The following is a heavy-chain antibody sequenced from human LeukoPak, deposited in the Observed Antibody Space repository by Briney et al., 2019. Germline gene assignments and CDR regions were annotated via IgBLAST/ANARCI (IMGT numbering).Heavy chain of an antibody. CDR1: GGSISSGGYY. CDR2: IYYSGST. D-gene: IGHD2-2*01. V-gene: IGHV4-31*03. Sequence: SQTLSLTCTVSGGSISSGGYYWSWIRQHPGKGLEWIGYIYYSGSTYYNPSLKSRVTISVDTSKNQFSLKLSSVTAADTAVYYCARFPVEPAATEVYYYYGMDVWGQGTTVTVSS. CDR3: ARFPVEPAATEVYYYYGMDV. J-gene: IGHJ6*02.